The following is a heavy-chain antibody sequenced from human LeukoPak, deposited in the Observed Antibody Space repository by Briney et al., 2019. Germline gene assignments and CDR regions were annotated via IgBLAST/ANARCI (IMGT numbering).Heavy chain of an antibody. J-gene: IGHJ6*03. CDR2: IKQDGSEK. V-gene: IGHV3-7*01. Sequence: PGGSLRLSCAASGFTFSSYNMNWVRQAPGKGLEWVANIKQDGSEKYYVDSVKGRFTISRDNAKNSLYLQMNSLRAEDTAVYYCARVKGSSWFEYYYYMDVWGKGTTVTISS. D-gene: IGHD6-13*01. CDR1: GFTFSSYN. CDR3: ARVKGSSWFEYYYYMDV.